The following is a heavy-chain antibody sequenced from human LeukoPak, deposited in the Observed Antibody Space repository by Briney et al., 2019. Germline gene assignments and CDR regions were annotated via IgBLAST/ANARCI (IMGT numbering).Heavy chain of an antibody. CDR2: ISYDGSNK. V-gene: IGHV3-30*18. Sequence: PGGSLRLSCAASGFTFSSYGMHWVRQAPGKGLEWVAVISYDGSNKYYADSVKGRFTISRDNSKNTLYLQMNSLRAEDTAAYYCAKEDYGDAFDYWGQGILVTVSS. J-gene: IGHJ4*02. CDR1: GFTFSSYG. D-gene: IGHD4-17*01. CDR3: AKEDYGDAFDY.